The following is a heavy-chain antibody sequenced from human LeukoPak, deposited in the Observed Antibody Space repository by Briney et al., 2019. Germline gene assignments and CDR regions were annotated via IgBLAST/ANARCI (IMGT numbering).Heavy chain of an antibody. Sequence: GASVRVSCKASGYTFTSYYMHWVRQAPGQGLEWMGIINPSGGSTSYAQKFQGRVTMTRDTSTSTVYMELSSLRAEDTALYYCARDPGRESYPYYYYYYMDVWGKGTTVTISS. CDR1: GYTFTSYY. CDR3: ARDPGRESYPYYYYYYMDV. D-gene: IGHD1-26*01. J-gene: IGHJ6*03. CDR2: INPSGGST. V-gene: IGHV1-46*01.